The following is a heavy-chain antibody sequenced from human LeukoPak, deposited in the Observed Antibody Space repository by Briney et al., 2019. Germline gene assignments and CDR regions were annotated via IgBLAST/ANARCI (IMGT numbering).Heavy chain of an antibody. CDR3: ASRTTVVTGDAFDI. J-gene: IGHJ3*02. D-gene: IGHD4-23*01. CDR1: GGSISSGGYS. V-gene: IGHV4-30-2*01. Sequence: PSQTLSLTCAVSGGSISSGGYSWSWIRQPPGKGLEWIGYIYHSGSTYYNPSLKSRVTISVDRSKNQFSLKLSSVTAADTAVYYCASRTTVVTGDAFDIWGQGTMVTVSS. CDR2: IYHSGST.